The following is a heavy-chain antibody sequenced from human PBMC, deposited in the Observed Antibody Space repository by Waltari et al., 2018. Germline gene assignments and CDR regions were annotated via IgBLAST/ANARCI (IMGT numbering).Heavy chain of an antibody. CDR1: GVALSSSP. V-gene: IGHV1-69*05. J-gene: IGHJ3*01. D-gene: IGHD6-19*01. CDR2: MIPMVGAP. CDR3: ATSSSGWYQDASDV. Sequence: QVQLVQSGAEVKKPGSSVRVSCTASGVALSSSPIRWVRQAPGQGLEWMGGMIPMVGAPNYAQKVQGRITITTDESTRTDYMELSSLRSDDTAVYFCATSSSGWYQDASDVWGHGTLVTV.